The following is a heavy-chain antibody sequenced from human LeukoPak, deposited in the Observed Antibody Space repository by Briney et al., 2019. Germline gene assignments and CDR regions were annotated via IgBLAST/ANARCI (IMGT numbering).Heavy chain of an antibody. Sequence: PGGSLRLSCAASGFTFSSYAMSWVRQAPGKGLEWVSAISGSGGSTYYADSVKGRFTISRDNSKNTLYLQMNSLRAEDTAVYYCAKWDDIRGPAAGSYFDYWGQGTLVTVSS. D-gene: IGHD6-13*01. CDR3: AKWDDIRGPAAGSYFDY. J-gene: IGHJ4*02. CDR1: GFTFSSYA. V-gene: IGHV3-23*01. CDR2: ISGSGGST.